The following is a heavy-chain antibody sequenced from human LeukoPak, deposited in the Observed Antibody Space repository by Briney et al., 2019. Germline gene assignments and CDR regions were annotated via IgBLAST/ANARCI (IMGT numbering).Heavy chain of an antibody. CDR2: IYHSGST. CDR1: GYSISSGYY. Sequence: PSETLSLTCTVSGYSISSGYYWGWIRQPPGKGLEWIGSIYHSGSTYYNPSLKSRVTISVDTSKNQFSLKLSSVTAADTAVYYCARAGRGGRRRYYYYMDVWGKGTTVTVS. V-gene: IGHV4-38-2*02. J-gene: IGHJ6*03. CDR3: ARAGRGGRRRYYYYMDV. D-gene: IGHD2-15*01.